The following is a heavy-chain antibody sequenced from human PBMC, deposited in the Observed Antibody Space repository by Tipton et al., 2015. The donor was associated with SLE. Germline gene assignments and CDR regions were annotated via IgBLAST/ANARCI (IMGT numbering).Heavy chain of an antibody. V-gene: IGHV4-61*09. J-gene: IGHJ6*03. CDR1: GGSISSGSYY. D-gene: IGHD3-10*01. CDR3: AVRGVIKESYYYYMDV. CDR2: IYGSGNT. Sequence: TLSLTCTVSGGSISSGSYYWSWIRQPAGKGLDWIGHIYGSGNTNYNPSFKNRVTISIDTSKNQFSLKMYSVTAADTAVYYCAVRGVIKESYYYYMDVWGKGTTVTVSS.